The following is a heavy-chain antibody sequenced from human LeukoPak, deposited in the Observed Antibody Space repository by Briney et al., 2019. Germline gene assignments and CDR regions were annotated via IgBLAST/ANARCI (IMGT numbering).Heavy chain of an antibody. V-gene: IGHV3-23*01. CDR3: ARDWYDY. D-gene: IGHD6-13*01. J-gene: IGHJ4*02. CDR2: IGGSGSYT. Sequence: GGSLRLSCAASGFTFSTYATIWVRQAPGKGLEWVSVIGGSGSYTYYADSVKGRFTIPRDNSKDTLYLQMNSLRAEDTAVYYCARDWYDYWGQGTLVTVSS. CDR1: GFTFSTYA.